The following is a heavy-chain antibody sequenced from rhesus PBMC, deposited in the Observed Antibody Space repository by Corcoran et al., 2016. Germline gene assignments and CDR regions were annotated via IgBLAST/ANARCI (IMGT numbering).Heavy chain of an antibody. J-gene: IGHJ4*01. Sequence: QVQLQESGPGLVKPSETLSLTCAVSGGSISGYYGNWIRQPPGQGLEWLGYIGGSSGSTYYNPSLKSRVTISTDTSKNQFSLKLSSVTAADTAVYYCARYSNYIDYWGQGVLVTVSS. D-gene: IGHD4-23*01. V-gene: IGHV4-165*02. CDR2: IGGSSGST. CDR3: ARYSNYIDY. CDR1: GGSISGYY.